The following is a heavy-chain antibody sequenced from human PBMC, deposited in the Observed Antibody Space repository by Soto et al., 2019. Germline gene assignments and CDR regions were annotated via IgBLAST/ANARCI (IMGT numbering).Heavy chain of an antibody. CDR3: ARARGYGDHDSGY. CDR1: GYTFTSYG. D-gene: IGHD4-17*01. CDR2: ISAYNGNT. J-gene: IGHJ4*02. Sequence: QVQLVQSGAEVKKPGASVKVSCKASGYTFTSYGISWVRQAPGQGLEWMGWISAYNGNTNYAQNVQGTATITTDKSTSRAHTELRTRRSDDTAVDYSARARGYGDHDSGYRGQGTLGTGSS. V-gene: IGHV1-18*01.